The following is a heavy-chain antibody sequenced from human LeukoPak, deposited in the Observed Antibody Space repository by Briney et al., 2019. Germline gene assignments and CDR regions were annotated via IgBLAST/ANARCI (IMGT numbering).Heavy chain of an antibody. CDR1: GYTFTSYA. Sequence: ASVKVSCKASGYTFTSYAMHWVRQAPGQRLERMGWINAGNGNTKYSQKFQGRVTITRDTSASTAYMELSSLRSEDTAVYYCARDVGYCSGGSCDNWFDPWGQGTLVTVSS. V-gene: IGHV1-3*01. CDR3: ARDVGYCSGGSCDNWFDP. J-gene: IGHJ5*02. CDR2: INAGNGNT. D-gene: IGHD2-15*01.